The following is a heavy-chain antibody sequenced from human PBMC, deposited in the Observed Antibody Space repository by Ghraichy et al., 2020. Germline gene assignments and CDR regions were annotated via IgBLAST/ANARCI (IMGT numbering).Heavy chain of an antibody. D-gene: IGHD1-26*01. CDR3: ARGEGGTYYREDYFDY. CDR2: ISGSGGNT. CDR1: GFTFSNYV. J-gene: IGHJ4*02. Sequence: GGSLRLSCAASGFTFSNYVMSWVRQAPGKGLEWVSAISGSGGNTYYADSVKGRFTISRDQSKNTLYLQMNSLSADDTALYYCARGEGGTYYREDYFDYWGQGTLVTVSS. V-gene: IGHV3-23*01.